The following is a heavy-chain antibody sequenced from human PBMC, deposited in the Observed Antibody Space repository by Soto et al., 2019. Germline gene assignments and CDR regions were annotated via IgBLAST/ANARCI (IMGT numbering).Heavy chain of an antibody. Sequence: PSETLSLTCAVSGGSISSSNWWSWVRQPPGKGLEWIGEIYHSGSTNYNPSLKSRVTISVDKSKNQFSLKLSSVTAADTAVYYCARLLIVVVPAGRSWFDPWGQGTLVTVSS. CDR3: ARLLIVVVPAGRSWFDP. V-gene: IGHV4-4*02. J-gene: IGHJ5*02. CDR1: GGSISSSNW. CDR2: IYHSGST. D-gene: IGHD2-2*01.